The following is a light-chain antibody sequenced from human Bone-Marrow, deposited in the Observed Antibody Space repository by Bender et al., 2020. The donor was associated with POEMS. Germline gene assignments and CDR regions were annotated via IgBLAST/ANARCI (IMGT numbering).Light chain of an antibody. J-gene: IGLJ3*02. CDR1: SSNIGAHA. Sequence: QSVLTQPPSASGTPGQRVTISCSEGSSNIGAHAVTWYQHLPGTAPKLLIYSSHRRPSEVPDRFSGSRSGTSASLTISGIQSEDEADYYCAVWDDSLNGWVFGGGTKLTVL. V-gene: IGLV1-44*01. CDR2: SSH. CDR3: AVWDDSLNGWV.